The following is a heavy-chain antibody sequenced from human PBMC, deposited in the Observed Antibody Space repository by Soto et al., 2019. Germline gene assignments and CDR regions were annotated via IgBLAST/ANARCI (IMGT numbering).Heavy chain of an antibody. J-gene: IGHJ5*02. D-gene: IGHD3-22*01. CDR2: IYPSDSDT. Sequence: SCKGSGSSFTSYWIAWVRQMPGRGLEWMGIIYPSDSDTRYSPSFQGRVTISADKSISTAYLQWSSLKASDSAMYYCARDNSGSYWFDHWGQGTLVTVSS. CDR1: GSSFTSYW. CDR3: ARDNSGSYWFDH. V-gene: IGHV5-51*01.